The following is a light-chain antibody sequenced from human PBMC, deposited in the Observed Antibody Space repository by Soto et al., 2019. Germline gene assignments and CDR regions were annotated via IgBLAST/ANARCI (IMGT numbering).Light chain of an antibody. CDR3: QQYNNWPPVT. J-gene: IGKJ4*01. V-gene: IGKV3-15*01. CDR1: QSVSSN. CDR2: GAS. Sequence: EIVMTQSPATLSVSPGERATLSCRASQSVSSNLAWYHQKPGQAPRLLIYGASTRATGIPARFSGSGSGTEFTLTISSLQYEDFAVYYCQQYNNWPPVTFGGGTKVEIK.